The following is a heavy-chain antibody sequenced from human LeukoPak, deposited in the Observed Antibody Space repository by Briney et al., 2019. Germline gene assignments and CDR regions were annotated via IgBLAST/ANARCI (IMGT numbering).Heavy chain of an antibody. CDR1: GGTFSSHA. D-gene: IGHD1-26*01. Sequence: GASVKVSCTASGGTFSSHAISWVRQAPGQGLEWMGGIIPIFGTANYAQKFQGRVTITADESTSTAYMELSSLRSEDTAVYYCARGEWELLGTFDYWGQGTLVTVSS. CDR2: IIPIFGTA. CDR3: ARGEWELLGTFDY. J-gene: IGHJ4*02. V-gene: IGHV1-69*13.